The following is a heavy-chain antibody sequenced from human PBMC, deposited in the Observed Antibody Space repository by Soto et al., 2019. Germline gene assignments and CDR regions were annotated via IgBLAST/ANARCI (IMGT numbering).Heavy chain of an antibody. J-gene: IGHJ5*02. CDR2: ISGSGTIT. V-gene: IGHV3-23*01. CDR1: GFPFSSRA. D-gene: IGHD2-15*01. Sequence: EVQLLESGGGLVQPGGSLRLSCAASGFPFSSRAMSWVRQAPGKGLEWVSAISGSGTITYYADSVKGRFTICRDTSKNTLYLQMNRLRADDTAVYYCAEWARYCSGADCRAWGQGTLVTVSS. CDR3: AEWARYCSGADCRA.